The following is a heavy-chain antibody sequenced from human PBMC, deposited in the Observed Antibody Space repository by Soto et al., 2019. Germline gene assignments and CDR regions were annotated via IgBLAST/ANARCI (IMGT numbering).Heavy chain of an antibody. CDR2: TYYRSKWYN. D-gene: IGHD3-22*01. Sequence: SQTLSLTCAISGDSVSSNSAAWNWIRQSPSRGLEWLGRTYYRSKWYNDYAVSVKSRITINPDTSKNQFSLQLNSVTPEDTAVYYCARAGDYYDEPSDAFDIWGQGTMVTVSS. CDR3: ARAGDYYDEPSDAFDI. J-gene: IGHJ3*02. V-gene: IGHV6-1*01. CDR1: GDSVSSNSAA.